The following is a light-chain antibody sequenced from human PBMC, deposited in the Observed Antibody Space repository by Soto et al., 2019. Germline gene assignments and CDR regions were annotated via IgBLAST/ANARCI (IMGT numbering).Light chain of an antibody. Sequence: EIVMTQSPSTLSVSPGPRSTISCRASQSVSSNLAWYQQKNGQAPRLIIYGASTRATGIPARFSGSGSGTEFNLTISSLQPEDFAVYYCQQYNNWPRTFGQGTKVDI. CDR3: QQYNNWPRT. V-gene: IGKV3-15*01. J-gene: IGKJ1*01. CDR1: QSVSSN. CDR2: GAS.